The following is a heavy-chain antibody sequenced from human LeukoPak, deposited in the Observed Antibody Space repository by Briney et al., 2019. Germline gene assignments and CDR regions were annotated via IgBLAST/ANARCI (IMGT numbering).Heavy chain of an antibody. CDR1: GFIFRDYS. CDR2: ISGDGVTT. D-gene: IGHD3-22*01. V-gene: IGHV3-43*02. CDR3: ARGVNTISFTFDY. Sequence: PGGSLRLSRAASGFIFRDYSMHWVRQVPGKGLEWISLISGDGVTTYYADSVKGRFTISRDNHEDSLYLQMNTLRTEDTAFYYCARGVNTISFTFDYWARGSLVTVSS. J-gene: IGHJ4*02.